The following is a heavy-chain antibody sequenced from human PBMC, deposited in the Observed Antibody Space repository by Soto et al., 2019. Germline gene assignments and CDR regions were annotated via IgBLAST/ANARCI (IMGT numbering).Heavy chain of an antibody. J-gene: IGHJ4*02. V-gene: IGHV3-23*01. Sequence: EVQLLESGGGLVQPGGSLRLSCAASGFTFKNYGMSWVRQAPGKGLEWVSGISGGGVTTHYADSVKGRFTISRDNSKNTLYLQMSSLRAKDTAIYYCAKDLFYWGQGTLVTVSS. CDR1: GFTFKNYG. CDR3: AKDLFY. CDR2: ISGGGVTT.